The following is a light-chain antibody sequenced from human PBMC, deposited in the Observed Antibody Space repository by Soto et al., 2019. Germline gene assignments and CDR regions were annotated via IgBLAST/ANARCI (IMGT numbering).Light chain of an antibody. CDR3: QQYGSSANT. J-gene: IGKJ2*01. CDR1: QSVSSSY. CDR2: AAS. Sequence: EIILTQSPGTLSLSPGERATLSCRASQSVSSSYLAWYQQKPGQAPRLLIYAASSRATGIPDRFSGSGSGTDFTLTISRLEPEDFAVYYCQQYGSSANTFGQGTKLEIK. V-gene: IGKV3-20*01.